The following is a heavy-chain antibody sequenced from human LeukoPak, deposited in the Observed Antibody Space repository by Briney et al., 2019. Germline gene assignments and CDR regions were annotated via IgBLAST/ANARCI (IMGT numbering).Heavy chain of an antibody. V-gene: IGHV3-7*01. Sequence: TGGSLRLSCAASGFTFTNYWMSWVRQAPGKGLELVANIKQDRSEKYYVDSVKGRFTISRDNAKNSLYLQMNSLRAEDTAVYYCARLREIPVFGVVTKSTSYFDYWGQGTLVTVSS. CDR3: ARLREIPVFGVVTKSTSYFDY. CDR1: GFTFTNYW. J-gene: IGHJ4*02. D-gene: IGHD3-3*01. CDR2: IKQDRSEK.